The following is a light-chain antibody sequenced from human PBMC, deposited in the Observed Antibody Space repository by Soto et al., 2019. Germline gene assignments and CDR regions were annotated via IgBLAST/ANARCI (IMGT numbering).Light chain of an antibody. CDR1: QSVSSSY. J-gene: IGKJ1*01. CDR3: PQYGNSPT. V-gene: IGKV3-20*01. Sequence: EIVLTQSPGTLSLSPGERATLSCRSSQSVSSSYLAWYQQKPGQAPRLLIYDASNRATGIPDRFSGSGSGTDFTLTISRLEPEDFAVYYCPQYGNSPTFGQGTKVEIK. CDR2: DAS.